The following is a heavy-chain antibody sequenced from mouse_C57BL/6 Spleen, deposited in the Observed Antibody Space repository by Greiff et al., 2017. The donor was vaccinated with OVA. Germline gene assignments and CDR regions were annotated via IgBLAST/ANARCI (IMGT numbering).Heavy chain of an antibody. V-gene: IGHV1-72*01. Sequence: VQLQQPGAELVKPGASVKLSCKASGYTFTSSWMHWVKQGPGRGLEWIGRIVPNSGGTKYNEKFKSKATLTVDKPSSTAYMQLSSLTSEDSAVYYCAAFDGYYGFAYWGQGTLVTVSA. CDR1: GYTFTSSW. J-gene: IGHJ3*01. D-gene: IGHD2-3*01. CDR2: IVPNSGGT. CDR3: AAFDGYYGFAY.